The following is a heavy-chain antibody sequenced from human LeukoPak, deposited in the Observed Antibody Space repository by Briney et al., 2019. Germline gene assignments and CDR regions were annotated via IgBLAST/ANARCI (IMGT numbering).Heavy chain of an antibody. CDR1: VRTFTIYA. Sequence: ASVNVSFKSSVRTFTIYAISWVRHAPGQGLEWMGRIIPSLGIANYAQKFQGRVTITADKSTSTAYMELSSLRSEDTAVYYCARHSSWYAENWFDPWGQGTLVTVSS. CDR3: ARHSSWYAENWFDP. J-gene: IGHJ5*02. D-gene: IGHD6-13*01. V-gene: IGHV1-69*04. CDR2: IIPSLGIA.